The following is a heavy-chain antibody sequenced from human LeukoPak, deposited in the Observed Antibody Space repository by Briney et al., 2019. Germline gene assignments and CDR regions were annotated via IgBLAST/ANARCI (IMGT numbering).Heavy chain of an antibody. V-gene: IGHV3-33*01. CDR3: ARDRSMSGWYIDL. CDR2: IWYDGSNK. Sequence: GGSLRLSWPASGFIFSSFGMHWVRQAPGKGLGWVAVIWYDGSNKYYPDSVQGRFTISRDNSKNTLYLQVNSLRAEDTAVYYCARDRSMSGWYIDLWGRGTLVTVSS. CDR1: GFIFSSFG. D-gene: IGHD2/OR15-2a*01. J-gene: IGHJ2*01.